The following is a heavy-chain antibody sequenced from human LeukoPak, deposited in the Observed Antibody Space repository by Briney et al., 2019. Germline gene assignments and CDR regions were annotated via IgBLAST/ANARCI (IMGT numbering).Heavy chain of an antibody. D-gene: IGHD6-19*01. CDR1: GYTFTGYY. Sequence: ASVKVSCKASGYTFTGYYMHWVRQAPGQGLEWMGWINPNSGGTNYAQKFQGWVTMTRDTSISTAYMELSRLRSDDTAVYYCARGLHSHSSDWFTGLRPAGMDVWGQGTTVTVSS. CDR2: INPNSGGT. CDR3: ARGLHSHSSDWFTGLRPAGMDV. J-gene: IGHJ6*02. V-gene: IGHV1-2*04.